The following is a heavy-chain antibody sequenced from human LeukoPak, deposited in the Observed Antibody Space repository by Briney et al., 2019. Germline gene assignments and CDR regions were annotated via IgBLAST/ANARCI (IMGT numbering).Heavy chain of an antibody. CDR2: ISGSGGNT. V-gene: IGHV3-23*01. CDR1: GFTFNNYA. Sequence: PGGSLRLSCAASGFTFNNYAMSWVRQAPGKRPEWVSTISGSGGNTYYADSVKGRFTISRDNSKNTLYLQMNSLRAEDTAVYYCAKSLGGRGAYYGSGSYPSWGQGTLVTVSS. D-gene: IGHD3-10*01. CDR3: AKSLGGRGAYYGSGSYPS. J-gene: IGHJ4*02.